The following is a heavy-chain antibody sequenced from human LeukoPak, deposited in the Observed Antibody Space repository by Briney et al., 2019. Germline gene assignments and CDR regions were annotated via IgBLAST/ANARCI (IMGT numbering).Heavy chain of an antibody. CDR2: ISYDGRDK. CDR3: ARSRPLGYFDY. J-gene: IGHJ4*02. V-gene: IGHV3-30*04. Sequence: GGSLRLSCAASGFTFSSYAMHWVRQAPGKGLEWVAGISYDGRDKYYGDSVKGRFTISRDNAKNSLYLQMNSLRAEDTAVYYCARSRPLGYFDYWGQGTLVTVSS. CDR1: GFTFSSYA. D-gene: IGHD3-16*01.